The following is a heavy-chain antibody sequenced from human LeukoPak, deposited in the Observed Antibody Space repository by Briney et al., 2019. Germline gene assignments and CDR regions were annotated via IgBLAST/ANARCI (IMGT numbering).Heavy chain of an antibody. CDR1: GYTFSAYY. V-gene: IGHV1-2*02. J-gene: IGHJ5*02. CDR2: LNPNSGGT. Sequence: ASVKVSCKASGYTFSAYYIHWVRQAPGQGLEWIGWLNPNSGGTKYAQKFQGRVTMTRDTSVSTAYMELSSLTSDDTAFYYCAKSSSWSDNYFDPWGQGTLVTVPS. CDR3: AKSSSWSDNYFDP. D-gene: IGHD6-6*01.